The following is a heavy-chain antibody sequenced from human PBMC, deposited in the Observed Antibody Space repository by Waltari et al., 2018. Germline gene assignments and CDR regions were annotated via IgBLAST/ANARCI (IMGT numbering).Heavy chain of an antibody. CDR3: ARDAEDIVESGAFDI. CDR1: GFPLSSYT. Sequence: EVQLVESGGGLVKPGVSLRLSCAASGFPLSSYTINWVRQAPGKGLEWVSSISTSGSDRYYADSVKGRFTISRDNAKNSLSLQMTHLRVEDTALYYCARDAEDIVESGAFDIWGQGTVVTVSS. D-gene: IGHD2-15*01. V-gene: IGHV3-21*01. CDR2: ISTSGSDR. J-gene: IGHJ3*02.